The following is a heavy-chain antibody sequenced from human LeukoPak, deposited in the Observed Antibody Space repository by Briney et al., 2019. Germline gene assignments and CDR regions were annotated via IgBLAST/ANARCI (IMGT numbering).Heavy chain of an antibody. J-gene: IGHJ5*02. CDR3: ARDCSSASCYRSGFDP. D-gene: IGHD2-2*01. CDR2: INGDGSST. V-gene: IGHV3-74*01. CDR1: GCSFRSEC. Sequence: GGSLGLSCAAAGCSFRSECRHWFRQAPGKGLVWVSRINGDGSSTNYADSVKGRFTISRDNAKNTLYLQMNSLRAEDTAVYYCARDCSSASCYRSGFDPWGQGTLVTVSS.